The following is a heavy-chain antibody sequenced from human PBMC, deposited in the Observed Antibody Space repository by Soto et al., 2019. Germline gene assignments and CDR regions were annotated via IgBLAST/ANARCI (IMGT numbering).Heavy chain of an antibody. V-gene: IGHV3-7*03. Sequence: VSLRLSCAASEFTFSSYWMSWVRQAPGKGLEWVANIKQDGSERYYVDSVKGRLTISRDNAKNSLFLQMNSLRADDTAVYYCASETSSGTSDYWGQGTLVTVSS. J-gene: IGHJ4*02. CDR2: IKQDGSER. CDR1: EFTFSSYW. D-gene: IGHD1-26*01. CDR3: ASETSSGTSDY.